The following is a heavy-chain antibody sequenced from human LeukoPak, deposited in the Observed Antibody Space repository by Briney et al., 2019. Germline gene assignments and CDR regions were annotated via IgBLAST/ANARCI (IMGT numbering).Heavy chain of an antibody. Sequence: GGSLRLSCAASGFTFSSYEMNWVRQAPGKGLEWVSYISSSGSTIYYADSVKGRFTISRDNSKNTPYLQMNSLRAEDTAVYYCARDSTIAVAGTGRGWNWFDPWGQGTLVTVSS. CDR3: ARDSTIAVAGTGRGWNWFDP. CDR1: GFTFSSYE. J-gene: IGHJ5*02. CDR2: ISSSGSTI. V-gene: IGHV3-48*03. D-gene: IGHD6-19*01.